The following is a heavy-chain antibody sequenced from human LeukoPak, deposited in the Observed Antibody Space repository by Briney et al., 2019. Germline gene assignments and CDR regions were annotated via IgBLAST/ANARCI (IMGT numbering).Heavy chain of an antibody. Sequence: PSETLSLTCTVSGGSISSSSYYWGWIRQPPGKGLEWIGSIYYSGSTYYNPSLKSRVTISVDTSKNQFSLKLSSVTAADTAVYYCARGTDQANSSGWSLYYFDYWGQGTLVTVSS. CDR2: IYYSGST. J-gene: IGHJ4*02. D-gene: IGHD6-19*01. CDR3: ARGTDQANSSGWSLYYFDY. V-gene: IGHV4-39*07. CDR1: GGSISSSSYY.